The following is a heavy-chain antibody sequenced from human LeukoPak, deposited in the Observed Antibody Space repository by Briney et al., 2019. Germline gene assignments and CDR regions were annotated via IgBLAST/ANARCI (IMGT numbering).Heavy chain of an antibody. CDR2: ISGSGGST. Sequence: GGSLRLSCAASGFTFSSYAMSWVRQAPGKGLEWVSGISGSGGSTYYADSVKGRFTISRDNSKNTLYLQMNSLRTEDTAVYYCARSGRYFDWLLSPDWGQGTLVTVSS. J-gene: IGHJ4*02. CDR1: GFTFSSYA. CDR3: ARSGRYFDWLLSPD. D-gene: IGHD3-9*01. V-gene: IGHV3-23*01.